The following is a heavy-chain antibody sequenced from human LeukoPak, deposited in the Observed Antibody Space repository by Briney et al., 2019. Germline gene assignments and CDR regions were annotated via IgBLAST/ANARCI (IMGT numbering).Heavy chain of an antibody. V-gene: IGHV4-39*01. D-gene: IGHD2-2*01. CDR3: ARHEGSIVVVPAAPAHYYGMDV. Sequence: SSETLSLTCTVSGGSISSSSYYWGWIRRPPGKGLEWIVSIYYSGSTYYNPSLKSRVTISVDTPKNQSSLKLSSVTAADTAVYYCARHEGSIVVVPAAPAHYYGMDVWGQGTTVTVSS. CDR1: GGSISSSSYY. CDR2: IYYSGST. J-gene: IGHJ6*02.